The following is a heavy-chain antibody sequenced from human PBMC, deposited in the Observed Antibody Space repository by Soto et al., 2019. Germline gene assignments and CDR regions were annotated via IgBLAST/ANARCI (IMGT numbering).Heavy chain of an antibody. V-gene: IGHV4-4*02. Sequence: QVQLQESGPGLVKPSGTLSLSCAVSSGSSSSSNWWSWVRQPPGKGLEWIGEIYHSGSTNYNPSPDSRVTKSIDKSRYLFSLKLSSATAADTAVYYCARGSHCSGVSCYSWGGDNFDYCGQGTLVTVSS. CDR2: IYHSGST. J-gene: IGHJ4*02. CDR3: ARGSHCSGVSCYSWGGDNFDY. CDR1: SGSSSSSNW. D-gene: IGHD2-15*01.